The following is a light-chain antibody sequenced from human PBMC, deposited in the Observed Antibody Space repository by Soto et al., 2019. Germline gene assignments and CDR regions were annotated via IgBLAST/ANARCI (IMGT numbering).Light chain of an antibody. CDR3: QHYDSSPWS. V-gene: IGKV3-20*01. J-gene: IGKJ1*01. Sequence: ESVLTQSPGTLSLSPGERATLSCRASQSVSSSFLAWYQLKPGQAPRLLIYGASSRATGIPDRSSASGSGTHFTPTISRREPDDFAVYYCQHYDSSPWSFGQGAKVE. CDR2: GAS. CDR1: QSVSSSF.